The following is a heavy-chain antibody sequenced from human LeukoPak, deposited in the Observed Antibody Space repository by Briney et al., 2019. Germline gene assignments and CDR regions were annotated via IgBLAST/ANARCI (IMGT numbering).Heavy chain of an antibody. Sequence: ASVKVYCKAAGYTFTSYDINWVRQAIGQGLEWMGWMNPNSGDTGYAQKFQGRVTITMNTSISTAYVELRSLRSEDTAVYYCARGYYYDSSGYGPDVWGQGTTVTVSS. V-gene: IGHV1-8*03. CDR3: ARGYYYDSSGYGPDV. CDR2: MNPNSGDT. CDR1: GYTFTSYD. J-gene: IGHJ6*02. D-gene: IGHD3-22*01.